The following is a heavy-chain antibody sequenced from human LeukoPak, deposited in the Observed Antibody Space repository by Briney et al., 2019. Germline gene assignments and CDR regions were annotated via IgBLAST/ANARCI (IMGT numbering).Heavy chain of an antibody. Sequence: SETLSLTCTVSGGSVSSGSYYWSWIRQLPGKGLEWIGYIYYSGSTNYNPSLKSRVTISVDTSKNQFSLKLSSVTAADTAVYYCARADDILTPDPWGQGTLVTVSS. CDR3: ARADDILTPDP. V-gene: IGHV4-61*01. D-gene: IGHD3-9*01. CDR1: GGSVSSGSYY. J-gene: IGHJ5*02. CDR2: IYYSGST.